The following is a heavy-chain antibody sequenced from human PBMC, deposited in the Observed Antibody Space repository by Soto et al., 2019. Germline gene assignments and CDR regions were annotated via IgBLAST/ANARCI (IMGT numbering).Heavy chain of an antibody. V-gene: IGHV4-39*01. CDR2: IYYTGSA. Sequence: PSETLSLTCTVSGGSISSSNYYWGWIRQPPGRGLEWIGTIYYTGSAYYNPSLKSRVTMSVDTSKNQFSLNLNSVTAADTAVYFCARRGRFFCCDADWG. J-gene: IGHJ1*01. D-gene: IGHD3-3*01. CDR3: ARRGRFFCCDAD. CDR1: GGSISSSNYY.